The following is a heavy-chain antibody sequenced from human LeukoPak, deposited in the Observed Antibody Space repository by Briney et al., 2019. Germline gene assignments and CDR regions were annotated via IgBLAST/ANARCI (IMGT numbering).Heavy chain of an antibody. CDR3: AKVVAPSTTRNLDY. V-gene: IGHV3-23*01. Sequence: GGSLRLSCAVSRFTFSNYWMTWVRQAPGKGLEWVSTFGSGGGTYYADSVKGRFTISKDNSKNTLYLQLNSLGAEDTALYYCAKVVAPSTTRNLDYWGQGTLVIVSS. CDR1: RFTFSNYW. D-gene: IGHD2-2*01. CDR2: FGSGGGT. J-gene: IGHJ4*02.